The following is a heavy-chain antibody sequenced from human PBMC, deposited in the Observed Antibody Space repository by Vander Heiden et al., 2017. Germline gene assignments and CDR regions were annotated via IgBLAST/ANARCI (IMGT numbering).Heavy chain of an antibody. CDR3: TTDLFLWGGNYLGY. CDR1: GFTFSNAW. J-gene: IGHJ4*02. V-gene: IGHV3-15*05. CDR2: IKSKTDGGTT. Sequence: EVQLVESGGGLVKPGGSLRISCADSGFTFSNAWMSGVRQAPGKGLEWVGRIKSKTDGGTTDYAAPVKGRFTISRDDSKNTLYLQMNSLKTEDTAVYYCTTDLFLWGGNYLGYWGQGTLVTVSS. D-gene: IGHD2-21*02.